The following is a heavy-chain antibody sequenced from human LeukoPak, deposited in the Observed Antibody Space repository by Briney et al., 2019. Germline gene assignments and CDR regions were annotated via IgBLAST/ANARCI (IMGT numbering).Heavy chain of an antibody. Sequence: SETLSLTFTVSGGSISSGGYYWSWIRQHPGKGLEWIGYIYYSGSTYYNPSLKSRVTISVDTSKNQFSLKLSSVTAADTAVYYCARNVDTAMVGFDYWGQGTLVTVSS. CDR2: IYYSGST. CDR3: ARNVDTAMVGFDY. J-gene: IGHJ4*02. CDR1: GGSISSGGYY. V-gene: IGHV4-31*03. D-gene: IGHD5-18*01.